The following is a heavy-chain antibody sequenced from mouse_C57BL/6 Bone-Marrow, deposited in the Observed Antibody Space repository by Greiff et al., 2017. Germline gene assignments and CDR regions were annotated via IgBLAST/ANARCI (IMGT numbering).Heavy chain of an antibody. Sequence: QVQLQQSGAELVRPGASVTISCKASGYTFTSYTMHWVKQRPGQGLEWIGYINPSSGYTKYNQKFKDKATLTADKSSSTAYMQLSSLPTENSAVSYGARDGYCFYYALDYWGQGTSVTVSS. CDR1: GYTFTSYT. CDR2: INPSSGYT. CDR3: ARDGYCFYYALDY. J-gene: IGHJ4*01. V-gene: IGHV1-4*01. D-gene: IGHD2-3*01.